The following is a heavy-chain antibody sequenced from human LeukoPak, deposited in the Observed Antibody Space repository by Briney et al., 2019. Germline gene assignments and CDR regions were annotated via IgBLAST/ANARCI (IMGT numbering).Heavy chain of an antibody. CDR3: AKAGIAAAGTSRRSYWYFDL. CDR2: ISGSGGST. V-gene: IGHV3-23*01. CDR1: GFTFSSYA. Sequence: GGSLRLSCAASGFTFSSYAMSWVRQAPGKGLEWVSAISGSGGSTYYADSVKGRFTISRDNSKNTLYLQMNSLRAEDTAVYYCAKAGIAAAGTSRRSYWYFDLWGRGTLVTVSS. J-gene: IGHJ2*01. D-gene: IGHD6-13*01.